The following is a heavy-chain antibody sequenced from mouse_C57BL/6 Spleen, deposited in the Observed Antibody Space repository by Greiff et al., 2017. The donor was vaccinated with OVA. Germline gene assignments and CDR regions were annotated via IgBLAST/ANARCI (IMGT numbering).Heavy chain of an antibody. CDR2: IRLKSDNYAT. Sequence: EVQGVESGGGLVQPGGSMKLSCVASGFTFSNYWMNWVRQSPEKGLEWVAQIRLKSDNYATHYAESVKGRFTISRDDSKSSVYLQMNNIRAEDAGIYYCTSYSNYWYFDVWGTGTTVTVSS. CDR3: TSYSNYWYFDV. J-gene: IGHJ1*03. V-gene: IGHV6-3*01. D-gene: IGHD2-5*01. CDR1: GFTFSNYW.